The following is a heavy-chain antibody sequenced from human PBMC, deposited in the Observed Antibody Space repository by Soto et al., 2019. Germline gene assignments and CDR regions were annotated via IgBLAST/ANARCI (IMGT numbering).Heavy chain of an antibody. V-gene: IGHV3-15*07. CDR3: STGLGTYYSRFDY. J-gene: IGHJ4*02. CDR2: IKSGIDGEAT. CDR1: GFTFKRAW. Sequence: EVQLVESGGGLVKPGGSLTLSCAASGFTFKRAWMNWVRQAPGKGLEWVGRIKSGIDGEATDYGAPVKGRFTISRDDSRNTLSLQTNSLKTEDTAIYYCSTGLGTYYSRFDYWCRGTLVTVSS. D-gene: IGHD3-10*01.